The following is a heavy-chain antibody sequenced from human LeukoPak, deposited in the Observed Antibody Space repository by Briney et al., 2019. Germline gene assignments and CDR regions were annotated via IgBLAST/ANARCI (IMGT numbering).Heavy chain of an antibody. V-gene: IGHV3-21*01. CDR1: GFTFSSYN. J-gene: IGHJ4*02. CDR2: ISSSSSYI. Sequence: GGFLRLSCAASGFTFSSYNMNWVRQAPGKLLEWVSSISSSSSYIYYADSVKGRFTISRDNAKNSLYLQMNSVRAEDTAVYYCAREGCSSWFCHFDYWGQGTLVTVSS. CDR3: AREGCSSWFCHFDY. D-gene: IGHD6-13*01.